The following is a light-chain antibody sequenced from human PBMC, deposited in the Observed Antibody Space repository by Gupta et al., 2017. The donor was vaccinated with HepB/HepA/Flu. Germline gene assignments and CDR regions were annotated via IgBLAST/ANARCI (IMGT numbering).Light chain of an antibody. V-gene: IGLV8-61*01. Sequence: QTVVTQEPSFSVSPGGTVTLTCVLSSGSVSTSHYTSWHPRTPAQPQRLLIYSTRSRSAGAPGRFSGSIGGNTAALTITGAQADDDSDYYCLLYMGSGISLFGGGTKVTVL. CDR3: LLYMGSGISL. CDR2: STR. CDR1: SGSVSTSHY. J-gene: IGLJ3*02.